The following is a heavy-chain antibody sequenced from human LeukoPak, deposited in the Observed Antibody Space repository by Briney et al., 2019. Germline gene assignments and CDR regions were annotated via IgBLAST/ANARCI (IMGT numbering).Heavy chain of an antibody. V-gene: IGHV1-2*06. CDR2: INPNSGAI. CDR3: ARDYGSGWYNY. D-gene: IGHD6-19*01. CDR1: GYTFTNYY. J-gene: IGHJ4*02. Sequence: APVKVSCKASGYTFTNYYMNWVRQAPGQGLEWMGRINPNSGAINYAQKFQGRVTMTRDTSISTAYMELSRLRSDDTAVYYCARDYGSGWYNYWGQGTLVTVSS.